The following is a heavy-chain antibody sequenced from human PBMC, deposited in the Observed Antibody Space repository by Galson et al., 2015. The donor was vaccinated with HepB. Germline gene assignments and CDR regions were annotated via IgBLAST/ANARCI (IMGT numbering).Heavy chain of an antibody. J-gene: IGHJ2*01. CDR1: GGTFSSYA. CDR3: ARGGYYDSSGYYWYFDL. Sequence: SVKVSCKASGGTFSSYAISWVRQAPGQGLEWMGGIIPIFGTANYAQKFQGRVTITADEFTSTAYMELSSLRSEDTAVYYCARGGYYDSSGYYWYFDLWGRGTLVTVSS. V-gene: IGHV1-69*13. D-gene: IGHD3-22*01. CDR2: IIPIFGTA.